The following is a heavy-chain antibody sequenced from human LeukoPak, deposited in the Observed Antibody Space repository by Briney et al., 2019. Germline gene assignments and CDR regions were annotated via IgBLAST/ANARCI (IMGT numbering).Heavy chain of an antibody. V-gene: IGHV3-9*01. CDR2: ISWNSGSI. J-gene: IGHJ4*02. CDR3: AILYGDYSGIDY. Sequence: GGSLRLSCAASGFTFDDYAMHWVRQAPGKGLEWDSGISWNSGSIGYADSVKGRFTISRDNAKNSLYLQMNSPRAEDTALYYCAILYGDYSGIDYWGQGTLVTVSS. CDR1: GFTFDDYA. D-gene: IGHD4-17*01.